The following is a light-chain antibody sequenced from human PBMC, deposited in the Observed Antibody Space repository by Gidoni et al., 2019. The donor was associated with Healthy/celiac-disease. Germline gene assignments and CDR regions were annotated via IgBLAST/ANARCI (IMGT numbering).Light chain of an antibody. CDR1: SLRSYD. CDR2: GKN. J-gene: IGLJ1*01. Sequence: SSDLTQDPAVSVALGQTVRITCQGDSLRSYDASWYQQKPGQATVLVIYGKNNRPSGIPDRFSGSSSGNTASLTITGAQAEDEADYYCNSRDSSGNRYVFGTGTKITVL. V-gene: IGLV3-19*01. CDR3: NSRDSSGNRYV.